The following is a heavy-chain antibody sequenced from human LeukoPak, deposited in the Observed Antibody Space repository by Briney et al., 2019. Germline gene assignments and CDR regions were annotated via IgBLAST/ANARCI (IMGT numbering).Heavy chain of an antibody. CDR1: GFTFNNYG. Sequence: GGSLRLSCAASGFTFNNYGMHWVRQAPGKGLEWVAVISYDGRNIHYPDSVKGRFTISRDNAKNSLYLQMNSLRAEDTAVYYCARDNDYFDYWGQGTLVTVFS. J-gene: IGHJ4*02. V-gene: IGHV3-30*03. CDR3: ARDNDYFDY. CDR2: ISYDGRNI.